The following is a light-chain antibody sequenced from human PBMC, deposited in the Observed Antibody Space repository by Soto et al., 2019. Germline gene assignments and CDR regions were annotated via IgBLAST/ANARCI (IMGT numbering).Light chain of an antibody. J-gene: IGKJ1*01. CDR1: QSVSSSY. CDR3: QQHGTT. Sequence: DIVLTQSPGPLSLSPGERATLSCRASQSVSSSYLAWYQQKPGPAPRLLIYGASSRATGIPERFSGSGSGTDFTLTISRLEPEESAVYYCQQHGTTLGQGTKVDIK. V-gene: IGKV3-20*01. CDR2: GAS.